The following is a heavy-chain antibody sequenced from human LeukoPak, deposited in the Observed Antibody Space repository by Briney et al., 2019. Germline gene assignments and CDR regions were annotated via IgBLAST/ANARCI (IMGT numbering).Heavy chain of an antibody. J-gene: IGHJ4*02. D-gene: IGHD3-3*01. CDR3: ATLFGVVNKTDY. Sequence: ASVKVSCKVSGYTLTELSMHWVRQAPGKGLEWMGGFDPEDGETIYAQKFQGRVTMTEDTSTDTAYMELSSLRSEDTAVYYCATLFGVVNKTDYWGQGTLVTVSS. CDR1: GYTLTELS. V-gene: IGHV1-24*01. CDR2: FDPEDGET.